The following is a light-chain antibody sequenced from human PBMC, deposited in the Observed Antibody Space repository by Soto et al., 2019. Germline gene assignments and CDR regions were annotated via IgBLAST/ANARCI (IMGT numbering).Light chain of an antibody. CDR1: SGDVGGYNF. CDR2: EVS. Sequence: QPALTQPASVSGSPGQSITISCTGTSGDVGGYNFVSWYQQHPDKAPKLMIFEVSNRPSGVSNRFSASKSGNTASLTISGLQAEDEADYYCSSYSSSSTPYVFGTGTKLTVL. CDR3: SSYSSSSTPYV. J-gene: IGLJ1*01. V-gene: IGLV2-14*01.